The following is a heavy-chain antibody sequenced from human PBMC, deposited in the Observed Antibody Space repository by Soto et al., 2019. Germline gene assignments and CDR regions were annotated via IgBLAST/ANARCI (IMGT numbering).Heavy chain of an antibody. CDR1: GFTFSSHA. V-gene: IGHV3-23*01. CDR2: IRRSGDST. J-gene: IGHJ4*02. CDR3: ANLPLYCSGGTCYEGFFDY. Sequence: GGSLRLSCAASGFTFSSHAMSWVRQAPGKGLEWVSTIRRSGDSTYYADSVKGRFTISRDNSKNTLYLQMNSLRAEETAVYYCANLPLYCSGGTCYEGFFDYWGQGTLVTVSS. D-gene: IGHD2-15*01.